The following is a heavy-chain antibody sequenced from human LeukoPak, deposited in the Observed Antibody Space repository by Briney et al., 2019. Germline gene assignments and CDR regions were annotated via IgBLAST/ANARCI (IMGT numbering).Heavy chain of an antibody. D-gene: IGHD1-26*01. Sequence: ASVKVSCKASGYTFTGYYMHWVRQAPGQGLEWMGWINPNNGATNYAQKFQGRVTMTRDTSISPAYLELSRLRSDDTAVYYCARVRGDSGSYLRTFDYWGQGTLVTVSS. V-gene: IGHV1-2*02. CDR1: GYTFTGYY. J-gene: IGHJ4*02. CDR2: INPNNGAT. CDR3: ARVRGDSGSYLRTFDY.